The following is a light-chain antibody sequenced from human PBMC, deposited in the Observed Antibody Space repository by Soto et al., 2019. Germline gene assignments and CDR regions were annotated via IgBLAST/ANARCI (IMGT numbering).Light chain of an antibody. V-gene: IGKV1-39*01. Sequence: DIQMTQSPSSLAASIGDRVTITCRSSQTIGNYLNWYQQKPGEAPILLIYTASSVQSGVPSRFSGSGSGTEFTLTISGLQPEDFATYYCQLSYSSFTFGGGTKVDIK. CDR1: QTIGNY. J-gene: IGKJ4*01. CDR2: TAS. CDR3: QLSYSSFT.